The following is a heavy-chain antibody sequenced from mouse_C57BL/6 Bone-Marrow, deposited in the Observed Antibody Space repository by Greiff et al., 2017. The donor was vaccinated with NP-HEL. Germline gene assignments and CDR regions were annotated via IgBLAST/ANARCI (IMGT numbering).Heavy chain of an antibody. V-gene: IGHV1-77*01. CDR2: IGPGSGST. Sequence: QVQLQQPGAELVKPGASVKLSCKASGYTFTSYWMHWVKQRPGQGLEWIGKIGPGSGSTYYNEKFKGKATLTADKSSSTAYMQLSSLTSEDSAVYFCARREPVVGYFDVWGTGTTVTVSS. D-gene: IGHD1-1*01. J-gene: IGHJ1*03. CDR1: GYTFTSYW. CDR3: ARREPVVGYFDV.